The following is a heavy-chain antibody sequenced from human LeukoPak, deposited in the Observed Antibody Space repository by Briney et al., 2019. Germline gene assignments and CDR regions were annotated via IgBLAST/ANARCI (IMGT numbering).Heavy chain of an antibody. D-gene: IGHD3-3*01. CDR2: INPNNGGT. CDR1: GYTFTGYY. V-gene: IGHV1-2*06. J-gene: IGHJ4*02. Sequence: ASVKVSCKASGYTFTGYYMHWVRRAPGQGLEWMGRINPNNGGTNYAQKFQGRVTMTRDTSISTAYMELSSLRSDDTAVYYCARDGDFWSDYYCDYWGQGTQVTVSS. CDR3: ARDGDFWSDYYCDY.